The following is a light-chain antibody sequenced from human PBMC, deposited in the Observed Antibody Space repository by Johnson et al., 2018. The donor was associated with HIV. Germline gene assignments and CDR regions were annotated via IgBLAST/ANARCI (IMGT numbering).Light chain of an antibody. CDR2: TNN. V-gene: IGLV1-44*01. CDR3: AAWDDSLNGLYV. J-gene: IGLJ1*01. Sequence: QSVLTQSPSASGTPGQRVTISCSGSNSNIGSNTVNWYQQLPGTAPKLLIYTNNQRPSGVPDRFSGSTSGTSASLAISGLQAEDEADYYCAAWDDSLNGLYVFATGTKVTVL. CDR1: NSNIGSNT.